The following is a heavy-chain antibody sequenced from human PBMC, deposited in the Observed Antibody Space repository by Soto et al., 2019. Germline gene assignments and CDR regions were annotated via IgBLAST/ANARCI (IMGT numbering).Heavy chain of an antibody. CDR1: GYTFTSYG. D-gene: IGHD6-13*01. V-gene: IGHV1-3*01. J-gene: IGHJ5*02. Sequence: SLKVSCKASGYTFTSYGIHWVRQAPGQRLEWMGWINAANGDTKYSPKFQGRVTITRDTSASTAYMELSSLRSEDTAVYYCVRRHVSATGIDWFDPWGQGTLVTVSS. CDR3: VRRHVSATGIDWFDP. CDR2: INAANGDT.